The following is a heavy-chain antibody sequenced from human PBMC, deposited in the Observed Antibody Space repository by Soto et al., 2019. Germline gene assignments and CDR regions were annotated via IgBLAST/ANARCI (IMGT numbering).Heavy chain of an antibody. D-gene: IGHD1-7*01. Sequence: GGSLRLSCAASGFTFSSYAMSWVRQAPGKGLEWVSAISGSGGSTYYADSVKGRFTISRDKSKNTLYLQMNSLRAEDTAVYYCAKDRHKGLELLPDYWGQGTLVTVSS. CDR1: GFTFSSYA. CDR3: AKDRHKGLELLPDY. CDR2: ISGSGGST. J-gene: IGHJ4*02. V-gene: IGHV3-23*01.